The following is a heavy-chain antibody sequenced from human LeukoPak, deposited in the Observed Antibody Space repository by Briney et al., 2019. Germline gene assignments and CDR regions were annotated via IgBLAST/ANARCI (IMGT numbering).Heavy chain of an antibody. D-gene: IGHD3-16*01. CDR1: GGSFSDYY. Sequence: PSEALSLTCAVYGGSFSDYYWTWIRQPPGKGLEWIGEINHSGNTNYNPSLKSRVTISVDTSKNQFSLNLSSATAADTAVYYCARAWGTTGPPPNYXXQGTLVTVSS. CDR3: ARAWGTTGPPPNY. J-gene: IGHJ4*02. V-gene: IGHV4-34*01. CDR2: INHSGNT.